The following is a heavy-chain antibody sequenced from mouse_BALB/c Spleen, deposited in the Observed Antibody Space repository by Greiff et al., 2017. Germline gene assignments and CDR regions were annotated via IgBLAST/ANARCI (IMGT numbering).Heavy chain of an antibody. V-gene: IGHV1-7*01. CDR2: INPSTGYT. Sequence: QVQLQQSGAELAKPGASVKMSCKASGYTFTSYWMHWVKQRPGQGLEWIGYINPSTGYTEYNQKFKDKATLTADKSSSTAYMQLSSLTSEDSAVYYCARSLITTVVQAMDYWGQGTSVTVSS. D-gene: IGHD1-1*01. CDR1: GYTFTSYW. J-gene: IGHJ4*01. CDR3: ARSLITTVVQAMDY.